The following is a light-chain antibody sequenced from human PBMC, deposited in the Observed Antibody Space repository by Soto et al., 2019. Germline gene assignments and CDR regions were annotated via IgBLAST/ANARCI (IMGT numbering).Light chain of an antibody. Sequence: SYELTQPPSVSVSPGQTASITCSGDKLGDKYACWYQQKPGQSPVLVIYQDIKRPSGIPERFSGANSGNTATLTISGTQSMDEADYYCQAWDSSTAHVVFGGGTKLTVL. CDR3: QAWDSSTAHVV. J-gene: IGLJ2*01. CDR1: KLGDKY. V-gene: IGLV3-1*01. CDR2: QDI.